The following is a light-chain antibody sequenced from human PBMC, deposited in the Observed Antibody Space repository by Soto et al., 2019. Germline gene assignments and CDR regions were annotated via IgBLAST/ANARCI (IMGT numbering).Light chain of an antibody. CDR3: QQTYTTPWT. CDR1: QNINRF. J-gene: IGKJ1*01. CDR2: AAS. V-gene: IGKV1-39*01. Sequence: DIQMTQSPSSLSASVGDRVTITCRASQNINRFVNWYLQKPGKAPELLIYAASSLQSGVPSRFGGSGSGTDFTLTFSSLQPEDFATYYCQQTYTTPWTFGQGTKVEIK.